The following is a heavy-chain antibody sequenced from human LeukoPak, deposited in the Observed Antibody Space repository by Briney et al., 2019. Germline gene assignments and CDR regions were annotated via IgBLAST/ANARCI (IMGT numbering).Heavy chain of an antibody. CDR1: GFTFSSYG. D-gene: IGHD6-13*01. J-gene: IGHJ4*02. CDR2: IRYDGSNK. V-gene: IGHV3-30*02. Sequence: PGGSLRLSCAASGFTFSSYGMHWVRQAPGKGLEWVAFIRYDGSNKYYADSVKGRFTISRDNSKNTLYLQMNSLRAEDTAVYYCAKDTAAGTFPLDYWGQGTLVTVSS. CDR3: AKDTAAGTFPLDY.